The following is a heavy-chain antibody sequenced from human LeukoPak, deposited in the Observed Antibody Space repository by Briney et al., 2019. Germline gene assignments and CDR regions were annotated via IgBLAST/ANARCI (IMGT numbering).Heavy chain of an antibody. J-gene: IGHJ5*02. V-gene: IGHV3-23*01. CDR2: ISGSGGST. D-gene: IGHD6-13*01. CDR3: AKDRISSTWLYNWIDP. CDR1: GFSFSSYA. Sequence: GGSLRLSCAASGFSFSSYAMTWVLQAPGKGQEWVSAISGSGGSTYYADSVKGRFTISRDNSKNMLYLQMNSLRAEDTAVYYCAKDRISSTWLYNWIDPWGQGTLVTVSS.